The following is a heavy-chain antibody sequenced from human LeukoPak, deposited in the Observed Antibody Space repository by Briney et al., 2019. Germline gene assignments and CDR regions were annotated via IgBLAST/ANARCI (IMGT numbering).Heavy chain of an antibody. CDR1: GFTIRDYV. CDR2: IDPSGTTL. J-gene: IGHJ4*02. CDR3: ARAAYNWN. D-gene: IGHD1-20*01. V-gene: IGHV3-11*01. Sequence: GGSLRLSCAASGFTIRDYVMSWVRQAPGKGLEWVSYIDPSGTTLYYADSVKGRFTVSRDNCKNSLSLQLRSLRAEDTAVYYCARAAYNWNWGQGTLVTVSS.